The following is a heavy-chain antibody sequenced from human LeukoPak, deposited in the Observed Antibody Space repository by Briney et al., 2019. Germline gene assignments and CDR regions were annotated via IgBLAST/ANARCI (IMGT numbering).Heavy chain of an antibody. CDR2: IYSGGNI. CDR3: ASRHCSGGGCYFAGADPFDY. Sequence: GGSLRLSCAASGFTVSSTYMSWVRQAPGKGLEWVSAIYSGGNIYYIDSVKGRFTISRDTSKNTLYLQMNSLRAEDTAVYYCASRHCSGGGCYFAGADPFDYWGQGTLVTVSS. D-gene: IGHD2-15*01. J-gene: IGHJ4*02. V-gene: IGHV3-53*01. CDR1: GFTVSSTY.